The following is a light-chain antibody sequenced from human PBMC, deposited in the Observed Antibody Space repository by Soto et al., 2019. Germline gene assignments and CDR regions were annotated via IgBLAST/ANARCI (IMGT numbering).Light chain of an antibody. V-gene: IGKV1-5*01. CDR2: DAS. Sequence: DIQMTQSPSTLSASVGDRVTITCRASQSISSWLAWYQQKPGKAPKLLIYDASSLESGVPSRFSGSGSGTEFTPTTSSLQPDDVATYYCQQYNSYSAYTFGQGTKLEIK. CDR1: QSISSW. J-gene: IGKJ2*01. CDR3: QQYNSYSAYT.